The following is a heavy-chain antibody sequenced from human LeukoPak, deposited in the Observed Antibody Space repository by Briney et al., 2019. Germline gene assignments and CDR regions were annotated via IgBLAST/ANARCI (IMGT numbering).Heavy chain of an antibody. CDR1: GFTLSSYN. D-gene: IGHD3-16*01. Sequence: GGSLRPSCAASGFTLSSYNMNWVRQAPGKGLGGVSYITTSSSSIYSVDSVKGGLTFPRANAKNSLYLQMNSLRADDTAVYYCAREPRGVAFDYWGQGTLVTVSS. CDR2: ITTSSSSI. J-gene: IGHJ4*02. CDR3: AREPRGVAFDY. V-gene: IGHV3-48*01.